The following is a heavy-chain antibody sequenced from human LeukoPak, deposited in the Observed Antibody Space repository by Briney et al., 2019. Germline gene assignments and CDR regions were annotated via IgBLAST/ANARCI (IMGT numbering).Heavy chain of an antibody. J-gene: IGHJ3*02. D-gene: IGHD2-8*01. Sequence: SETLSLTCTVSGGSISSSSYYWGWIRQPPGKGLEWIGSTYYSGSTYYNPSLKSRVTISVDTSKNQFSLKLSSVTAADTAVYYCARVDCTNGVCYLMTFDIWGQGTMVTVSS. CDR1: GGSISSSSYY. V-gene: IGHV4-39*07. CDR3: ARVDCTNGVCYLMTFDI. CDR2: TYYSGST.